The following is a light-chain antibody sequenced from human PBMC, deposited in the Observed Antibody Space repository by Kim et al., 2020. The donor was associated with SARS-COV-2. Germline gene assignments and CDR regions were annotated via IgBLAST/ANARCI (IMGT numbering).Light chain of an antibody. Sequence: TATIYCKTSHSVLNSTTGNNYLVWYQKKSREPPKMLIYWASTRESGVPARFNGSGSGTDFVLTISSLQPADAAIYYCLQHYYIPTFGQGTKVDIK. CDR3: LQHYYIPT. CDR2: WAS. V-gene: IGKV4-1*01. CDR1: HSVLNSTTGNNY. J-gene: IGKJ1*01.